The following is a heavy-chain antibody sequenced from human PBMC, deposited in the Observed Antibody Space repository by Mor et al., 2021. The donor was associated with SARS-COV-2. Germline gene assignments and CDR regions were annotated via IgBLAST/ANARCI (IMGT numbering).Heavy chain of an antibody. D-gene: IGHD2-15*01. J-gene: IGHJ4*02. CDR3: AKSRGLGALVVLVPWFKGGILDC. Sequence: RQAPGKGLESVSNISDSGDSTYYADSVKGRFTISRDNSKNMLYLQMESLRAVDTAVYFCAKSRGLGALVVLVPWFKGGILDCWGQGTRVT. V-gene: IGHV3-23*01. CDR2: ISDSGDST.